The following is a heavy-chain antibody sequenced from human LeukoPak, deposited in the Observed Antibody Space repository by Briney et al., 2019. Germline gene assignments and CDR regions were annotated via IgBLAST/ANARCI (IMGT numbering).Heavy chain of an antibody. D-gene: IGHD3-16*01. Sequence: ASVKVSCKASGYTFTSYAMNWVRQAPGQGLEWMGWINTNTGNPTYAQGFTGRFVFSLDTSVSTAYLQISSLKAEDTAVYYCARVLYVWGSRSLGSWGQGTLVTVSS. CDR2: INTNTGNP. V-gene: IGHV7-4-1*02. CDR1: GYTFTSYA. CDR3: ARVLYVWGSRSLGS. J-gene: IGHJ5*02.